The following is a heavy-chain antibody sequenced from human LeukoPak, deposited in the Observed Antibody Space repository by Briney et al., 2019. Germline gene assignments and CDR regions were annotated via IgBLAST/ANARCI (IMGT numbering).Heavy chain of an antibody. V-gene: IGHV4-39*07. CDR2: IYYSGST. CDR1: VGSIISSIYY. CDR3: ARDGKDHYTTDAFDI. J-gene: IGHJ3*02. D-gene: IGHD2-2*02. Sequence: SETLSLTCTVSVGSIISSIYYWGWIRQPPGKGLEWIGSIYYSGSTYYNPSLKSRVTISVDTSKNQFSLKLSSVTAADTAVYYCARDGKDHYTTDAFDIWGQGTMVTVSS.